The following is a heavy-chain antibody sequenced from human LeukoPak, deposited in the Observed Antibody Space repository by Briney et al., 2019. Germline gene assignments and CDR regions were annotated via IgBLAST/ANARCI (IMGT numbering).Heavy chain of an antibody. Sequence: GGSLRLSCATSGFTFGDYALSWVRQAPGKGLEWVGFIRSKAYGGTIEYAASVKGRFTISRDDSKSIAYLQMNSLKTEDTAVYYCTRDQNPFDFWSAIDHWGQGALVTVSS. CDR2: IRSKAYGGTI. CDR1: GFTFGDYA. D-gene: IGHD3-3*01. V-gene: IGHV3-49*04. CDR3: TRDQNPFDFWSAIDH. J-gene: IGHJ4*02.